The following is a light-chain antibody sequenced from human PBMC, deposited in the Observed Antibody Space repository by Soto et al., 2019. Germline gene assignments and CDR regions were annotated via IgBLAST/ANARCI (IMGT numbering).Light chain of an antibody. CDR2: EGS. V-gene: IGLV2-23*01. J-gene: IGLJ2*01. CDR1: SSDVGSYNL. CDR3: CSYAGSSTYV. Sequence: QSALTQPASVSGSHGQSITISCTGTSSDVGSYNLVSWYQHHPGKAPKLMIYEGSKRPSGVSNRFSGSKSGNTASLTISGLQAEDEADYYCCSYAGSSTYVFGGGTKLTVL.